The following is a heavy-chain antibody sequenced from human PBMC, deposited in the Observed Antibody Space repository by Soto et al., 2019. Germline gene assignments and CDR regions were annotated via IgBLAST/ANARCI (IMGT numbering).Heavy chain of an antibody. CDR3: ATWHEREHAYDV. J-gene: IGHJ3*01. CDR1: GFTVSGKKY. CDR2: LYDVDGS. D-gene: IGHD1-1*01. Sequence: GGSLRLSXAASGFTVSGKKYMAWVRQAPGKGLEWVSALYDVDGSFYADSVKGRFTTSSDSSKTTVYLQMNGLRPDDTAVYYCATWHEREHAYDVWGQGTTVTVSS. V-gene: IGHV3-53*01.